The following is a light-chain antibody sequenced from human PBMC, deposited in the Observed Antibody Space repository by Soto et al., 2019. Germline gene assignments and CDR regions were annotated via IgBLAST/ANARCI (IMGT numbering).Light chain of an antibody. CDR1: EGVSSN. CDR2: GAS. CDR3: QQHNKSPRS. J-gene: IGKJ1*01. V-gene: IGKV3D-15*01. Sequence: IVVKKFLATVSVPSGERVTXSCRASEGVSSNFAWYQHKPGQAPSLLIYGASSMATGVPARFSASGSGAEFTLTISSLQSEDFAVYYCQQHNKSPRSFGQRTKVDIK.